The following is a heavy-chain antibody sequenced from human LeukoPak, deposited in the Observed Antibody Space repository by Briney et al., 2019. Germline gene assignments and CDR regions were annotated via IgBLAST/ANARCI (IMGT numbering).Heavy chain of an antibody. V-gene: IGHV3-53*01. D-gene: IGHD4/OR15-4a*01. CDR1: GFTVSSNS. J-gene: IGHJ4*02. Sequence: GGSLRLSCTVSGFTVSSNSMRWVRQAPGKGLEWVAFIYCDNIHYSGYVQGRFTITRDNSKNTLYIQMNSLRAEDTAVYYCARRAGAYSQLYDYWGQGTLVTVSS. CDR3: ARRAGAYSQLYDY. CDR2: IYCDNI.